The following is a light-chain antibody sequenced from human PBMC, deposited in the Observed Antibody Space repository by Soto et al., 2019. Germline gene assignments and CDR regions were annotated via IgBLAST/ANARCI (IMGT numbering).Light chain of an antibody. J-gene: IGKJ1*01. CDR1: QSVSSDY. V-gene: IGKV3-20*01. CDR2: GAS. CDR3: QQYGISPWT. Sequence: EIVLTQSPGTLSLSPGERATLSCRASQSVSSDYLAWYQQKPGQAPRLLIYGASSRATGIPDRFSGSGSGTDFTLTISRLGPEDFAVYYCQQYGISPWTFGQGTKVEIK.